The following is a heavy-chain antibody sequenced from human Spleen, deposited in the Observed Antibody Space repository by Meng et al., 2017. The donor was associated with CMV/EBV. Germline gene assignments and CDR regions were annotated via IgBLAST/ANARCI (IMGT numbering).Heavy chain of an antibody. J-gene: IGHJ4*02. D-gene: IGHD2-2*01. Sequence: FSGYGISWMRQAPGQGLGWMGGFIPITETSTYAQRFQGRVTITTDESTSTAYMELSSLRSEDTAVYYCARNRWYCSSISCPPSPWAYWGQGTLVTVSS. CDR3: ARNRWYCSSISCPPSPWAY. CDR2: FIPITETS. V-gene: IGHV1-69*05. CDR1: FSGYG.